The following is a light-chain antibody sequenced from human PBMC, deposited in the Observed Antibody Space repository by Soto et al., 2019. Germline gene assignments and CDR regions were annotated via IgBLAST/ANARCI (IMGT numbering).Light chain of an antibody. CDR1: QSVSSN. V-gene: IGKV3-15*01. CDR3: QQYNNWPPPIT. Sequence: EIVLTQSPGTLSLSPGERATLSCRGSQSVSSNLAWYQQKPGQAPRLLLYGASTRATGIPARFSGSGSGTEFTLTISSLQSEDFAVYYCQQYNNWPPPITFGQGTRLEIK. CDR2: GAS. J-gene: IGKJ5*01.